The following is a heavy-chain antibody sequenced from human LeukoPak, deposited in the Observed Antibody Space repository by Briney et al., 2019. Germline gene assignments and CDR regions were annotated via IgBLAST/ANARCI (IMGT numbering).Heavy chain of an antibody. D-gene: IGHD2-15*01. Sequence: GGSLRLSCAASGFTFSNYWMHWVRQAPGKGLVWVSRINTDGSSTTYADSVKGRFTISRDSAKNTLYLQMNSLRAEDTAVYYCARESYCSGGSCYSGRAFDIWGQGTMVTVSS. CDR3: ARESYCSGGSCYSGRAFDI. V-gene: IGHV3-74*01. CDR2: INTDGSST. CDR1: GFTFSNYW. J-gene: IGHJ3*02.